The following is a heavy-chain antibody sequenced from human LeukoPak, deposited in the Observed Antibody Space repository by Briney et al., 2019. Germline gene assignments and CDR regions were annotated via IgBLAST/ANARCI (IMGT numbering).Heavy chain of an antibody. CDR2: IYYSGST. V-gene: IGHV4-59*01. J-gene: IGHJ4*02. CDR3: AREGSSSWFDY. CDR1: GGSFSGYY. D-gene: IGHD6-13*01. Sequence: KASETLSLTCAVYGGSFSGYYWSWIRQPPGKGLEWIGYIYYSGSTNYNPSLKSRVTISVDTSKNQFSLKLSSVTAADTAVYYCAREGSSSWFDYWGQGTLVTVSS.